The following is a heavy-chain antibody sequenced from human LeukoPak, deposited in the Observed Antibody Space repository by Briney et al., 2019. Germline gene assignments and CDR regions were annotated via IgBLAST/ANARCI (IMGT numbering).Heavy chain of an antibody. D-gene: IGHD3-3*01. CDR2: ISYSGST. CDR3: ARDLSGPNYYYYYMDV. Sequence: SQTLSLTCTVSGGSISSGYYYWSWIRQPPGKGLEGIVYISYSGSTYYSPALKSRISISVDTSKNQFTLRLTYVTAADTAVYYCARDLSGPNYYYYYMDVWGKGTGVTV. J-gene: IGHJ6*03. V-gene: IGHV4-30-4*08. CDR1: GGSISSGYYY.